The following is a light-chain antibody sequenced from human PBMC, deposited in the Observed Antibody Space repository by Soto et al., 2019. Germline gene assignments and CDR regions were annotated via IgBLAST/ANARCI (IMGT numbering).Light chain of an antibody. J-gene: IGLJ1*01. V-gene: IGLV2-23*01. Sequence: QSALTQPASVSGSPGQSITISCTGTSSDVGNYNLVSWYQHHPGKAPKLIIYEGSKRPSGVSNRFSGSKSGNTASLTISGLQAEDEADYYCCSFAAGSTPYVFGTGTKVTVL. CDR1: SSDVGNYNL. CDR3: CSFAAGSTPYV. CDR2: EGS.